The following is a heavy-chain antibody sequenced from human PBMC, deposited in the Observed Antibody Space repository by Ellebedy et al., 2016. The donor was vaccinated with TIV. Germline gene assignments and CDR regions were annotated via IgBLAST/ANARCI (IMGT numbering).Heavy chain of an antibody. J-gene: IGHJ6*02. CDR3: ARNSALDV. CDR2: ISSSGTTV. D-gene: IGHD2/OR15-2a*01. Sequence: RGGSLRLSCAASGFIFSTYEMNWVSQGPGKGLEWFSYISSSGTTVYYAGSVKGRFTISRDNAKKSLYLQMNSLRADDTAVYYCARNSALDVWGQGTTVIVSS. V-gene: IGHV3-48*03. CDR1: GFIFSTYE.